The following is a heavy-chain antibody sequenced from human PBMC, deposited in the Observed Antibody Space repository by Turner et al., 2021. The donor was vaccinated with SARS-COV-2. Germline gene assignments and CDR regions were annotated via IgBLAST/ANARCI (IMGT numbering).Heavy chain of an antibody. CDR1: GFTFDDYA. D-gene: IGHD6-6*01. CDR2: ISWNSGTI. V-gene: IGHV3-9*01. J-gene: IGHJ6*02. CDR3: TKEFARPDYYYYGMDV. Sequence: EVQLVESGGGLVQPGRSLRLSCSASGFTFDDYAIHWVRQALGKGLEWVSGISWNSGTIGYADSVKGRFTISRDNAKNSLYLQMNSLRAEDTALYYCTKEFARPDYYYYGMDVWGQGTTVTVSS.